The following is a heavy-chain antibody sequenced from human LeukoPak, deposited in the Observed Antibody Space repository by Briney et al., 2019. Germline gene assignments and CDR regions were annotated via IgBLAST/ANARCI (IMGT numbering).Heavy chain of an antibody. J-gene: IGHJ4*02. D-gene: IGHD4-23*01. CDR2: IIPILGIA. V-gene: IGHV1-69*04. CDR3: ASGEGGGGNPDY. CDR1: GGTFSSYA. Sequence: GSSVTVSCRASGGTFSSYAISWVRPAPGQGREWMGRIIPILGIANYAQKFQGRVTITADKSTSTAYMELSSLRSEDTAVYYCASGEGGGGNPDYWGQGTLVTVSS.